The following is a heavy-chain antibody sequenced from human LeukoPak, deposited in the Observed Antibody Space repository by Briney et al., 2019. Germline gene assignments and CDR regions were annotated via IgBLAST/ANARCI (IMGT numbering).Heavy chain of an antibody. CDR2: IYYSGST. CDR3: ARASNYDFWSGYFDY. CDR1: GGSISSSSYY. V-gene: IGHV4-39*01. Sequence: SETLSLTCTVPGGSISSSSYYWGWIRQPPGKGLEWIGSIYYSGSTYYNPSLKSRVTISVDTSKNQFSLKLSSVTAADTAVYYCARASNYDFWSGYFDYWGQGTLVTVSS. D-gene: IGHD3-3*01. J-gene: IGHJ4*02.